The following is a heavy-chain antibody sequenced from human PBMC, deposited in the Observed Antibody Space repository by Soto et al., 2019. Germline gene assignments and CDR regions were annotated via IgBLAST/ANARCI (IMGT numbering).Heavy chain of an antibody. CDR1: GYTFTGYY. V-gene: IGHV1-2*04. CDR2: INPNSGGT. J-gene: IGHJ3*02. D-gene: IGHD1-26*01. CDR3: ARDSGSYHDAFDI. Sequence: ASVKVSCKASGYTFTGYYMHWVRQAPGQGLEWMGWINPNSGGTNYAQKFQGWVTMTRDTSISTAYMELSRLRSDDTAVYYCARDSGSYHDAFDIWGQGTMVTVSS.